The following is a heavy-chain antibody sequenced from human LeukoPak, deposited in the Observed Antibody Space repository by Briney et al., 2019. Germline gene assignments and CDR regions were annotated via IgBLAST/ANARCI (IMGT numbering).Heavy chain of an antibody. Sequence: SETLSLTCTVSGGSISSYYWSWIRQPPGKGLEWIGYIYYSGSTNYNPSLKSRVTISVDTSKNQFSLKLSSVTAADTAVYYCARTGGYSYGSFDYWGQGTLVTVSP. V-gene: IGHV4-59*08. J-gene: IGHJ4*02. D-gene: IGHD5-18*01. CDR2: IYYSGST. CDR3: ARTGGYSYGSFDY. CDR1: GGSISSYY.